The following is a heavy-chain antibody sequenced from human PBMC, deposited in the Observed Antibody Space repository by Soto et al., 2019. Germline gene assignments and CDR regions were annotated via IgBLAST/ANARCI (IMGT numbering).Heavy chain of an antibody. CDR3: GRGIGGNPGPAFDI. D-gene: IGHD2-15*01. J-gene: IGHJ3*02. V-gene: IGHV4-31*03. CDR1: GGSISSGGYY. Sequence: QVQLQESGPGLVKPSQTLSLTCTVSGGSISSGGYYWSWIRQHPGKGLEWIGYIYYSGSTYYNPSLKGRSTISGDPSKNQFPLKPSFVTGRGPAVYYCGRGIGGNPGPAFDIWGQGTMVTVSS. CDR2: IYYSGST.